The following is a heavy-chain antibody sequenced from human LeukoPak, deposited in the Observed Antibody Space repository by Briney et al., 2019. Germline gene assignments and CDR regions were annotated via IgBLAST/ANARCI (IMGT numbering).Heavy chain of an antibody. CDR2: INHSGST. CDR3: ARAPYFQSTRFHH. Sequence: PSETLSLTCAVYGGSFSGYYWSWIRQPPGKGLERIGEINHSGSTNYNPSLKSRVTISVDTSKNQFSLKLSSVTAADTAVYYCARAPYFQSTRFHHWGQGTLVTVSS. V-gene: IGHV4-34*01. CDR1: GGSFSGYY. D-gene: IGHD5/OR15-5a*01. J-gene: IGHJ1*01.